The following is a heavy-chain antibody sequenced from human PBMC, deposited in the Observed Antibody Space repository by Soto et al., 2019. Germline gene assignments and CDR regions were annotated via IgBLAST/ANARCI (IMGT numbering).Heavy chain of an antibody. V-gene: IGHV3-7*01. CDR3: VAGSGWLADL. CDR1: GFSFSTYW. Sequence: EVQLVESGGGLVQPRGSLRLSCAASGFSFSTYWMNWVRQAPGKGLEWVAIIKKDGSEKLYVDSVKGRFTISRDNARNSSYLEMNSLTADDTAVDDCVAGSGWLADLWSQGTLVTVSS. J-gene: IGHJ4*02. D-gene: IGHD6-19*01. CDR2: IKKDGSEK.